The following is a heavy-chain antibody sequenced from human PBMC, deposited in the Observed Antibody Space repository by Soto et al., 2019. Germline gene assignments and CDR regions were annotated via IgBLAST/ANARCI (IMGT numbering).Heavy chain of an antibody. V-gene: IGHV5-51*01. D-gene: IGHD3-10*01. CDR1: EYSFTSYG. J-gene: IGHJ6*02. CDR2: IYPGDSDT. Sequence: PXGSLKTSCKGCEYSFTSYGIGWVRQMPGKGLEWMGIIYPGDSDTRYSPSFQGQVTISAYKSISTAYLQWSSLKASDTAMYYCARGSTISMVRGVMYYYYGMDVWGQGTTVTASS. CDR3: ARGSTISMVRGVMYYYYGMDV.